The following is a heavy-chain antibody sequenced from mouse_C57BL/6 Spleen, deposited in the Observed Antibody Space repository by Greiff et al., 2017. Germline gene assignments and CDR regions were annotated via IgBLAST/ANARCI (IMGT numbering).Heavy chain of an antibody. CDR2: INPNNGGT. CDR3: ARSGYGKPFDY. D-gene: IGHD2-1*01. V-gene: IGHV1-26*01. Sequence: EVQLQQSGPELVKPGASVKISCKASGYTFTDYYMNWVKQSHGKSLEWIGDINPNNGGTSYNQKFKGKATLTVDKSSSTAYMELRSLTSEDSAVYDCARSGYGKPFDYWGQGTTLTVSS. J-gene: IGHJ2*01. CDR1: GYTFTDYY.